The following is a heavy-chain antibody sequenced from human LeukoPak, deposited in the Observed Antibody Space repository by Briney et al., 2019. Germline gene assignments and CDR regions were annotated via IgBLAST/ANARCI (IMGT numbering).Heavy chain of an antibody. J-gene: IGHJ4*02. CDR1: GYTFTSYD. CDR2: MNPNSGNT. Sequence: GASVKVSCKASGYTFTSYDINWVRQATGQGLEWMGWMNPNSGNTGYAQKFQGRVTMTRNTSISTAYMELSGLRSEDTAVYYCARDPTLYSSLGDYWGQGTLVTVSS. D-gene: IGHD6-6*01. CDR3: ARDPTLYSSLGDY. V-gene: IGHV1-8*01.